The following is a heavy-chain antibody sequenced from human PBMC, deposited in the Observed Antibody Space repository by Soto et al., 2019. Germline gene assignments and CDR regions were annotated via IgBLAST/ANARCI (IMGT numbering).Heavy chain of an antibody. V-gene: IGHV3-48*01. CDR2: ISSSSGSI. Sequence: ESGGGLVQPGGSLRLSCAASGFTFSNHNMNWVRQAPGKGLEWVSYISSSSGSIYYADSVKGRFTISRDNAKNSLYLQMNSLRAEDTAVYYCARDAYYHFRSGYHEFDCWGQGTLVTVSS. D-gene: IGHD3-3*01. CDR1: GFTFSNHN. J-gene: IGHJ4*02. CDR3: ARDAYYHFRSGYHEFDC.